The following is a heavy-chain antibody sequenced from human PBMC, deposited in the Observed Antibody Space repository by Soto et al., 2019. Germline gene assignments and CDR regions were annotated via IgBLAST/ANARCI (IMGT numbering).Heavy chain of an antibody. J-gene: IGHJ3*02. Sequence: EVQLLESGGGLVQPGGSLRLSCAASGFTFSSYAMSWVRQAPGKGLEWVSLISGSGTSTYYADSVKGRFTISRDNSKNTVYLQMNSLRAEDTALYYCAKGTVYYYDSSGYYPRDAFDIRGQGTLVTVSS. V-gene: IGHV3-23*01. CDR3: AKGTVYYYDSSGYYPRDAFDI. CDR1: GFTFSSYA. CDR2: ISGSGTST. D-gene: IGHD3-22*01.